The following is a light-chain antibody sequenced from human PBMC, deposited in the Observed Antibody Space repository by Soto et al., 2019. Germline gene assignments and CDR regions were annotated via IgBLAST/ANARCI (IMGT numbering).Light chain of an antibody. J-gene: IGKJ4*01. Sequence: EIVMTQSPATLSVSPGERATLSCRASQSINNSLAWYQQKPGQGPRLLIYGASSRATGIPARFSGSGSGTGFTLTISSLQSEDFAIYYCQQHNNWPLTFGGGTKVEIK. CDR2: GAS. CDR1: QSINNS. CDR3: QQHNNWPLT. V-gene: IGKV3-15*01.